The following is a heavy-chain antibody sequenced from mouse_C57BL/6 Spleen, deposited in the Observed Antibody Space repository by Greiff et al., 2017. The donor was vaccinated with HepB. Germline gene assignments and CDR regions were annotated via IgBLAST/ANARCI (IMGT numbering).Heavy chain of an antibody. Sequence: EVKLVESGGGLVQPGGSLSLSCAASGFTFTDYYMSWVRQPPGKALEWLGFIRNKANGYTTEYSASVKGRFTISRDNSQNILYLQMNALRAEDSATYNCARSDYYGSSYSWYFDVWGTGTTVTVSA. CDR3: ARSDYYGSSYSWYFDV. CDR2: IRNKANGYTT. J-gene: IGHJ1*03. V-gene: IGHV7-3*01. CDR1: GFTFTDYY. D-gene: IGHD1-1*01.